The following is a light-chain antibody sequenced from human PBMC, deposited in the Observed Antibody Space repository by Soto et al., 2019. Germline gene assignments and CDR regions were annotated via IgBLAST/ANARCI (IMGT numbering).Light chain of an antibody. V-gene: IGKV1-5*03. CDR2: KAS. CDR3: QHYNSYSEA. J-gene: IGKJ1*01. Sequence: DIQMTQSPSTLSGSVGDRVTSTCRASQTISSGLDWYQQKPGKAPKLLIYKASTLKSGVPSRFSGSGSGTEFTLTISSLQPDDFATYYCQHYNSYSEAFGQGTKVDI. CDR1: QTISSG.